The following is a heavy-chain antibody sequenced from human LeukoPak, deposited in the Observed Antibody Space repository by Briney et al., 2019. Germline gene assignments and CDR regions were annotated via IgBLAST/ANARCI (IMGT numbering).Heavy chain of an antibody. V-gene: IGHV3-21*01. CDR2: ISTSSIYI. Sequence: GGSLRLSCAASGFTFSSYTMNWVRQAPGKGLEWVSSISTSSIYIYYADSLKGRFTISRDSARKSLYLQMNSLRAEDTAVYYCARGRDGYNLVDAFDIWGQGTMVTVSS. J-gene: IGHJ3*02. D-gene: IGHD5-24*01. CDR1: GFTFSSYT. CDR3: ARGRDGYNLVDAFDI.